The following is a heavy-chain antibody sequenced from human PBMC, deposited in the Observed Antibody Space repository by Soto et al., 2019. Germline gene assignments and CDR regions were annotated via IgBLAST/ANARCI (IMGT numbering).Heavy chain of an antibody. CDR3: AKRGPILRFLEWSATVIDY. D-gene: IGHD3-3*01. V-gene: IGHV3-23*05. Sequence: PGGSLRLSCAASGFTFRDCAMSWVRQAPGRGLEWVSTISNSGSTYYADAVKGRFTISRDISKNTLYLQMNSLRAEDTAVYYCAKRGPILRFLEWSATVIDYWGQGTLVTVSS. J-gene: IGHJ4*02. CDR2: ISNSGST. CDR1: GFTFRDCA.